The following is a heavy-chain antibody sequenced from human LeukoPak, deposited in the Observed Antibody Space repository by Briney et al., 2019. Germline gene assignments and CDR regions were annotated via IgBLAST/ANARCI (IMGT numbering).Heavy chain of an antibody. CDR3: AGKSKWEPLPYYYGMDV. CDR1: GYTFTSYY. V-gene: IGHV1-46*01. CDR2: INPSGGST. D-gene: IGHD1-26*01. Sequence: ASVKVSCKASGYTFTSYYMHWVRQAPGQGLEWMGIINPSGGSTSYAQKFQGRVTMTRDTTTSTVYMELRSLRSEDTAVYYCAGKSKWEPLPYYYGMDVWGQGTTVTVSS. J-gene: IGHJ6*02.